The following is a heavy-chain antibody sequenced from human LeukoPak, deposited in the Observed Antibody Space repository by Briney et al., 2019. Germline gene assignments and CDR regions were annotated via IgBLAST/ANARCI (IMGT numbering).Heavy chain of an antibody. CDR3: ARDRGYSGYGWFDP. CDR1: GGSISSYY. J-gene: IGHJ5*02. CDR2: IYNSGST. Sequence: SETLSLTCTVSGGSISSYYGSWIRQPPGKGLEWIGYIYNSGSTNYNPSLNSRVTISVDTSKNQFSLKLSSVTAADTAVYYCARDRGYSGYGWFDPWGQGTLVTVSS. D-gene: IGHD5-12*01. V-gene: IGHV4-59*12.